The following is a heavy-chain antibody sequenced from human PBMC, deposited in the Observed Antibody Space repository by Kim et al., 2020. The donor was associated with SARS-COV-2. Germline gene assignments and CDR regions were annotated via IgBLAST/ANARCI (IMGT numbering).Heavy chain of an antibody. CDR3: AKVIHAFGEAIGYFDY. CDR2: ISWDGGST. J-gene: IGHJ4*02. Sequence: GGSLRLSCAASGFTFDDYTMHWVRQAPGKGLEWVSLISWDGGSTYYADSVKGRFTISRDNSKNSLYLQMNSLRTEDTALYYCAKVIHAFGEAIGYFDYWGQGTLVTVSS. D-gene: IGHD3-10*01. V-gene: IGHV3-43*01. CDR1: GFTFDDYT.